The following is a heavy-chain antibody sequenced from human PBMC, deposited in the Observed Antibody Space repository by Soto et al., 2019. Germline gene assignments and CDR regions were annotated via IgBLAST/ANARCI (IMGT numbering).Heavy chain of an antibody. CDR2: IYSGGST. J-gene: IGHJ3*02. V-gene: IGHV3-66*01. D-gene: IGHD3-3*01. CDR1: GFTVSSNY. CDR3: AREWMEWTRDDAFDI. Sequence: GGSLRLSCAASGFTVSSNYMSWVRQAPGKGLEWVSVIYSGGSTYYADSVKGRFTISRDNSKNTLYLQMNSLRAEDTAVYYCAREWMEWTRDDAFDIWGQGTMVTVSS.